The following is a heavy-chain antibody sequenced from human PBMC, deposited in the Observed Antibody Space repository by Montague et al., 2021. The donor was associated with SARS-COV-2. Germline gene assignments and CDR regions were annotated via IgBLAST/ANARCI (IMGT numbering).Heavy chain of an antibody. Sequence: SETLSLTSTVSGGSISSYYWSWIRQPPGKGLEWIGYIYYSGSTNYNPSLKSRVTISVDTSKNHFSLKLSSVTAADTAVYYCAKRGRKLLPVATTIGGFDIWGQGTMVTVSS. CDR1: GGSISSYY. V-gene: IGHV4-59*08. CDR2: IYYSGST. J-gene: IGHJ3*02. CDR3: AKRGRKLLPVATTIGGFDI. D-gene: IGHD5-12*01.